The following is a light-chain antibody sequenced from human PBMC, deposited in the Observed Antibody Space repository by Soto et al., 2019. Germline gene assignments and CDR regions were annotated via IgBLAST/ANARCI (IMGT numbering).Light chain of an antibody. Sequence: QSVLTQPPSASGSPGQSVTISCTGTSSDVGYYNSVSWYQQHPGKAPKLMIYEVSKRPSGVPERFSGSKSGNTASLTVSGLQAEDEADYYCTSYAGSNNFRVFGGGTKLTVL. CDR2: EVS. CDR1: SSDVGYYNS. CDR3: TSYAGSNNFRV. J-gene: IGLJ3*02. V-gene: IGLV2-8*01.